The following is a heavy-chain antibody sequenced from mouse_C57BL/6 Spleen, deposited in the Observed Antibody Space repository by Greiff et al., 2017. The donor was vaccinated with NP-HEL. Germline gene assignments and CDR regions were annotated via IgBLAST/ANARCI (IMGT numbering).Heavy chain of an antibody. Sequence: QVQLKESGPELVKPGASVKISCKASGYSFTSYYIHWVKQRPGQGLEWIGWIYPGSGNTKYNEKFKGKATLTADTSSSTAYMQLSSLTSEDSAVYYCANAPNWDWYFDVWGTGTTVTVSS. V-gene: IGHV1-66*01. CDR3: ANAPNWDWYFDV. CDR2: IYPGSGNT. D-gene: IGHD4-1*01. CDR1: GYSFTSYY. J-gene: IGHJ1*03.